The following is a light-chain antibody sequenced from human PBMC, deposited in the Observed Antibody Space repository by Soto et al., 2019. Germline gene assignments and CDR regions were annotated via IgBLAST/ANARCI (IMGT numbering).Light chain of an antibody. V-gene: IGKV4-1*01. J-gene: IGKJ5*01. CDR2: WAS. Sequence: DIVMTQSPDSLAVSLGERATINCKSSQSVLYSSNNNNYLAWYQQKPGQSPKLLIFWASTRESGVPDRFSGSGSGTDFTLTISSLQADDAAVYYCQQYYSSPLAFGQGTRLEIK. CDR1: QSVLYSSNNNNY. CDR3: QQYYSSPLA.